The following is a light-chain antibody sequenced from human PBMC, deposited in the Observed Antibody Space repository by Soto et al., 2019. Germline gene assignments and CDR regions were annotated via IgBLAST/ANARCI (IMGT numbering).Light chain of an antibody. Sequence: QSVLTQPASVSGSPGQSITISCTGNSSDVGGHNYVSWYQQHPGRAPKLMIYEVSNRPSGVSNRFSGSKSGNTASLTMSGLQPEDEADYYCSSYTSSSTYVFGTGTKVTVL. CDR3: SSYTSSSTYV. CDR2: EVS. V-gene: IGLV2-14*01. J-gene: IGLJ1*01. CDR1: SSDVGGHNY.